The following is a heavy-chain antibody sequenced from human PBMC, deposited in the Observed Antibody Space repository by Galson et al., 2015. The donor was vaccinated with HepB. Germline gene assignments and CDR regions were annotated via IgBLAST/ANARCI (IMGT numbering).Heavy chain of an antibody. CDR2: IKQDGSEK. Sequence: SLRLSCAASGFTFSSYWMSWVRQAPGKGLEWVANIKQDGSEKYYVDSVKGRFTISRDNAKNSLYLQMNSLRAEDTAVYYCARDGGGYGDYLYPSAFDIWGQGTMVTVSS. J-gene: IGHJ3*02. CDR1: GFTFSSYW. D-gene: IGHD4-17*01. V-gene: IGHV3-7*03. CDR3: ARDGGGYGDYLYPSAFDI.